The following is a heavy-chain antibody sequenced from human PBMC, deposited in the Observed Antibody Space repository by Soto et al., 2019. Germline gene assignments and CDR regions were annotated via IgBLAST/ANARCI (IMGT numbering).Heavy chain of an antibody. CDR1: GFTFSNYA. V-gene: IGHV3-30-3*01. CDR2: TAYDGGNK. Sequence: PGGSLRLSCAASGFTFSNYAMYWVRQAPGKGLEWVAVTAYDGGNKYYADSVKGRFTISRDNSENTLYLQMNSLRADDTALYYCARDPRRVPNSPYYLDFWGRGTLVTVSS. D-gene: IGHD1-26*01. J-gene: IGHJ4*02. CDR3: ARDPRRVPNSPYYLDF.